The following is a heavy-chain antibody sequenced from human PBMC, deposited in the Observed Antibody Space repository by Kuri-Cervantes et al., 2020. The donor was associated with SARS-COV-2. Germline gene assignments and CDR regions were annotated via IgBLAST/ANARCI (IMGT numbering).Heavy chain of an antibody. V-gene: IGHV4-59*12. CDR2: IYYSGRT. CDR3: ARVVPAAISFFDI. J-gene: IGHJ3*02. CDR1: GGSISSYY. Sequence: SETLSLTCTVSGGSISSYYWSWIRQPPGKGLEWIGYIYYSGRTNYNPSLKSRVTVSVDTSKNQFSLKLSSVTAADTAVYYCARVVPAAISFFDIWGQGTKVTVSS. D-gene: IGHD2-2*01.